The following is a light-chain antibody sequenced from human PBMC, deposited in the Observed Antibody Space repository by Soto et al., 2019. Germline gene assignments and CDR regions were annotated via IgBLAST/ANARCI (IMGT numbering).Light chain of an antibody. CDR1: QNIGTY. CDR3: QQRSNWPSTT. V-gene: IGKV3-11*01. Sequence: ETVLTQSPASLSSSPGERATLSCWASQNIGTYLAWYQQKPGQAPRLLIYDASNRATGIPARFSGSGSGTDFTLTISSLEPEDFAVYYCQQRSNWPSTTFGQGTRLEIK. CDR2: DAS. J-gene: IGKJ5*01.